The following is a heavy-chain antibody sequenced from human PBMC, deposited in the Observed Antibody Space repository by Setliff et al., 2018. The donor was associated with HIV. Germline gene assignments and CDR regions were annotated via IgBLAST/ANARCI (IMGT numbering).Heavy chain of an antibody. D-gene: IGHD6-19*01. V-gene: IGHV4-39*07. CDR3: ARHTIGVATWSDGFDF. J-gene: IGHJ4*02. CDR2: IYYSGDT. CDR1: GGSISSSGYY. Sequence: PSETLSLTCTVSGGSISSSGYYWGWIRQPPGKGLEWIGSIYYSGDTDYNPSLKSRVSTSVDTSKNQFSLKLSSVTAADTAVYYCARHTIGVATWSDGFDFWGQGRLVTVSS.